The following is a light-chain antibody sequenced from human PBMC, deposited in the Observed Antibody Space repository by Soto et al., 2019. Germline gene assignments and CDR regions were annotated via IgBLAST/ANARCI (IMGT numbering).Light chain of an antibody. CDR1: QDISHY. V-gene: IGKV1-33*01. J-gene: IGKJ4*01. CDR3: QQYDNRPPLT. Sequence: DLLLTQSPSSLSASVGDRVTITCQASQDISHYLNWFQQKPGKAPKLLNFDASNLETGVPSRFSGSGSGTDFTFTISSLQPEDIATYYCQQYDNRPPLTFGGGTKVEIK. CDR2: DAS.